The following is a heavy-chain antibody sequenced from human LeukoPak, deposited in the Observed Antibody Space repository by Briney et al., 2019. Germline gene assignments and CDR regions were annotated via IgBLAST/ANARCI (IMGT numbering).Heavy chain of an antibody. Sequence: PGGSLRLSCAASGFLFSSSGMHWVRQAPGKGLEWVTFIHADGNSKYYADSVEGRFTVSRDSPKNTLSLQMNSLRVEDTAVYYCARSLSAREYFQHWGQGTLVTVSS. CDR3: ARSLSAREYFQH. V-gene: IGHV3-30*02. CDR1: GFLFSSSG. D-gene: IGHD6-6*01. J-gene: IGHJ1*01. CDR2: IHADGNSK.